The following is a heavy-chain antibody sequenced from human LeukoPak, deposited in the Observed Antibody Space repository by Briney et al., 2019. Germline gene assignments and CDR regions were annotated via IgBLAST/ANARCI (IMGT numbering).Heavy chain of an antibody. V-gene: IGHV3-21*01. CDR3: ARDPYSGGYGDYYYYYMDL. D-gene: IGHD1-26*01. CDR2: ITSSSTYI. Sequence: GGSLRLSCAASGFTFSTYNMNWIRQAPGKGLEWVSSITSSSTYIYYADSVKGRFTISRDNAKNSLYLQMNSLRAEDTAVYYCARDPYSGGYGDYYYYYMDLWGQGTTVTISS. J-gene: IGHJ6*03. CDR1: GFTFSTYN.